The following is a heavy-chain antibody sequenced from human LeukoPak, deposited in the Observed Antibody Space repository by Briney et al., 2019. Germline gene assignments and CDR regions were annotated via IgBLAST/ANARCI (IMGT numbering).Heavy chain of an antibody. CDR3: ARVKDYYGSGSYYNVPGLSDAFDI. Sequence: SETLSLTCTVSGGSISSYYWSWIRQPPVKGLEWIGYIYYSGSTNYNPSLKSRVTISVDTSKNQFSLKLSSVTAADTAVYYCARVKDYYGSGSYYNVPGLSDAFDIWGQGTMVTVSS. D-gene: IGHD3-10*01. V-gene: IGHV4-59*01. J-gene: IGHJ3*02. CDR1: GGSISSYY. CDR2: IYYSGST.